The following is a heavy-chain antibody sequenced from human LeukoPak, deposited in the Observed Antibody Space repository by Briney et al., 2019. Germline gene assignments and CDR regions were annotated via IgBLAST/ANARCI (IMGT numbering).Heavy chain of an antibody. CDR1: GGTFSSYA. CDR3: ATTGDAFDI. Sequence: ASVKVSCKASGGTFSSYAISWVRQAPGQGLEWMGGIIPIFGTANYAQKFQGRVTITADESTSIAYMELRSLRSDDTAVYYCATTGDAFDIWGQGTMVTVSS. D-gene: IGHD4-17*01. CDR2: IIPIFGTA. J-gene: IGHJ3*02. V-gene: IGHV1-69*13.